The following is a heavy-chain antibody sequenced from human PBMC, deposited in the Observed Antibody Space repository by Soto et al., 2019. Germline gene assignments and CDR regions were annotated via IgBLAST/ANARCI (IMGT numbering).Heavy chain of an antibody. J-gene: IGHJ4*02. CDR1: GGSISSGDYY. CDR3: AITGVALMVRGVPYFDY. V-gene: IGHV4-30-4*01. CDR2: IYYSGST. Sequence: SETLSLTCTVSGGSISSGDYYWSWIRQPPGKGLEWIGYIYYSGSTYYNPSLKSRVTISVDTSKNQFSLKLSSVTAADTAVYYCAITGVALMVRGVPYFDYWGQGTLVIVSS. D-gene: IGHD3-10*01.